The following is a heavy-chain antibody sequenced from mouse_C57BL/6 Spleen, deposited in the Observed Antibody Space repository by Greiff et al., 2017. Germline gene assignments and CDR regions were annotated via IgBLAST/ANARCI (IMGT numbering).Heavy chain of an antibody. D-gene: IGHD1-1*01. V-gene: IGHV1-5*01. CDR2: IYPGNSDT. CDR3: TGYYGSSYVENY. CDR1: GYTFTSYW. Sequence: EVQLQQSGTVLARPGASVKMSCKTSGYTFTSYWMPWVKQRPGQRLEWIGAIYPGNSDTSYNQKFKGKAKLTAVTSASTAYMELSSLTNEDSAVYDCTGYYGSSYVENYWGQGTTLTVSS. J-gene: IGHJ2*01.